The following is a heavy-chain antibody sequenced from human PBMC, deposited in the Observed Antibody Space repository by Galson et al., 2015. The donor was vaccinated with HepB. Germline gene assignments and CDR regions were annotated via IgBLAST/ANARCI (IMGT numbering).Heavy chain of an antibody. J-gene: IGHJ3*02. CDR3: AAAVCSGGSCPRGAFDI. D-gene: IGHD2-15*01. V-gene: IGHV1-58*02. CDR1: GFTFTSSA. Sequence: SVKVSCKASGFTFTSSAMQWVRQARGQRLEWIGWIVVGCGNTNYAQKFQERVTITRDMSTSTAHMELSSLRSEDTAVYYCAAAVCSGGSCPRGAFDIWGQGTMVTVSS. CDR2: IVVGCGNT.